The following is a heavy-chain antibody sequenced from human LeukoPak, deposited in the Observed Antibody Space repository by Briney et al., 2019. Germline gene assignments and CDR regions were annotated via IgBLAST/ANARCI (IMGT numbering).Heavy chain of an antibody. J-gene: IGHJ4*02. CDR3: AKDISSLGELSEGFDY. CDR2: ISWNSGSI. V-gene: IGHV3-9*01. CDR1: GFTFDDYA. Sequence: GRSLRLSCAASGFTFDDYAMHWVRQAPGKGLEWVSGISWNSGSIGYADSVKGRFTTSRDNAKNSLYLQMNSLRAEDTALYYCAKDISSLGELSEGFDYWGQGTLVTVSS. D-gene: IGHD3-16*02.